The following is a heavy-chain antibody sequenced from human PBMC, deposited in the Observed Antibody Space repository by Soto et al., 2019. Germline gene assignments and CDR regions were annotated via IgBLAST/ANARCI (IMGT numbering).Heavy chain of an antibody. CDR1: GGTFSSYA. D-gene: IGHD2-2*02. V-gene: IGHV1-69*13. CDR2: IIPIFGTA. CDR3: ARHNSPPDIVLVPAARPWFDP. J-gene: IGHJ5*02. Sequence: ASVKVSCKASGGTFSSYAISWVRQAPGQGLEWMGGIIPIFGTANYAQKFQGGVTITADESTSTAYMELSSLRSEDTAVYYCARHNSPPDIVLVPAARPWFDPWGQGTLVTVSS.